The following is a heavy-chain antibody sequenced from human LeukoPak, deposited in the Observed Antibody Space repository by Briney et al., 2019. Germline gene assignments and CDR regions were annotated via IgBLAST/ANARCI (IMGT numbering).Heavy chain of an antibody. Sequence: GGSLRLSCEASGFTFSTFSMTSGRQAPGKGLEWVSGITGSSTWTYYADSVKGRFTISRDNSNNTLHLQMNSLRAEDTAIYYCARELVSRGTRYCDFWVRGTLVTVSS. V-gene: IGHV3-23*01. D-gene: IGHD1-26*01. CDR1: GFTFSTFS. CDR2: ITGSSTWT. CDR3: ARELVSRGTRYCDF. J-gene: IGHJ2*01.